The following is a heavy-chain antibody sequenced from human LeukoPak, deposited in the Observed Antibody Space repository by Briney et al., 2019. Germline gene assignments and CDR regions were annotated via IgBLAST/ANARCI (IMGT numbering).Heavy chain of an antibody. D-gene: IGHD4-11*01. CDR1: GFTCSTYR. CDR2: IKQDGRGE. CDR3: TRVEETATTAAIIRRYSYYYYYMDV. J-gene: IGHJ6*03. Sequence: GGSLRLSCAASGFTCSTYRMSRVRQAPGKGLEGVANIKQDGRGEHYVDSVKGLFTISRDNAKNSLYLQMSSLRAEDTAVYYCTRVEETATTAAIIRRYSYYYYYMDVWGKGNTVTVSS. V-gene: IGHV3-7*01.